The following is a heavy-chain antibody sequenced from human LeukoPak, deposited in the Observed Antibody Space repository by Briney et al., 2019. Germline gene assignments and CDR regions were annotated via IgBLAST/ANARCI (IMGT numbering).Heavy chain of an antibody. J-gene: IGHJ4*02. D-gene: IGHD2-15*01. V-gene: IGHV3-30*09. CDR1: GFTFSSYA. Sequence: PGGSLRLSCAASGFTFSSYAMHWVRQAPGKGLEWVAVISYDGSNKYYADSVKGRFAISRDNSKNTLYLQMNSLRAEDTAVYYCARDRGHLRALGGYGLPDYWGQGTLVTVSS. CDR2: ISYDGSNK. CDR3: ARDRGHLRALGGYGLPDY.